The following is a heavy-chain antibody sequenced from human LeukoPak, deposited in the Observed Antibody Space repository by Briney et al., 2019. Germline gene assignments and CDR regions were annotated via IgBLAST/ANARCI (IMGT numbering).Heavy chain of an antibody. CDR3: ARGDFWSGYYQDDY. Sequence: PSETLSLTCTVSGGSISSSSYYWGWIRQPPGKGLEWIGSIYYSGSTYYNPSLKNRVTISVDTSKNQFSLKLSSVTAADTAVYYCARGDFWSGYYQDDYWGQGTLVTVSS. V-gene: IGHV4-39*01. J-gene: IGHJ4*02. CDR2: IYYSGST. D-gene: IGHD3-3*01. CDR1: GGSISSSSYY.